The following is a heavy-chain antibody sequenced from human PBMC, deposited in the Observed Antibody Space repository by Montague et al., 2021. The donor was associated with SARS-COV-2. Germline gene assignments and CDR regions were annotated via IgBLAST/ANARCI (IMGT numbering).Heavy chain of an antibody. V-gene: IGHV4-4*09. J-gene: IGHJ6*04. CDR1: GGSINDHY. CDR3: ARLNVGTGRADVDV. Sequence: SETLSLTCTVSGGSINDHYRSWIRQSPGKGLEWIGYISSNGKTNYNPSLKSRVTLSADASRNEFSLKLDSVTAADTAVYYCARLNVGTGRADVDVWGKGTTVTVSS. CDR2: ISSNGKT. D-gene: IGHD2-21*02.